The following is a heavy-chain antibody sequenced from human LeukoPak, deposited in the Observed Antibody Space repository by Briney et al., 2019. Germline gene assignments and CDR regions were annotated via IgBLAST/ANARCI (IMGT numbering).Heavy chain of an antibody. D-gene: IGHD6-19*01. Sequence: PSETLSLTCAVYGGSFSGYYWSWIRQPPGKGLEWIGEINHSGSTNYNPSLKSRVTISVDTSKNQFSLKLSSVTAADTAVYYCASSPPRYSSGWYERSQGLYYFDYWGQGTLVTVSS. V-gene: IGHV4-34*01. CDR2: INHSGST. CDR3: ASSPPRYSSGWYERSQGLYYFDY. J-gene: IGHJ4*02. CDR1: GGSFSGYY.